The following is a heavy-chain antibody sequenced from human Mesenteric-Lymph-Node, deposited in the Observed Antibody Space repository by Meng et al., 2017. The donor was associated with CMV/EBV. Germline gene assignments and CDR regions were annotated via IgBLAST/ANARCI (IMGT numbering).Heavy chain of an antibody. D-gene: IGHD2-2*01. V-gene: IGHV3-30*02. CDR1: GFTFSNYG. CDR2: IRYDGNNK. J-gene: IGHJ4*02. CDR3: ANVFAAVSAAPSDY. Sequence: GESLKISCAASGFTFSNYGMHWVRQAPGKGLEWVAFIRYDGNNKYYADSVKGRFTISRDNSKNTLFLQMNSLRPEDTAVYYCANVFAAVSAAPSDYWGQGTLVTVSS.